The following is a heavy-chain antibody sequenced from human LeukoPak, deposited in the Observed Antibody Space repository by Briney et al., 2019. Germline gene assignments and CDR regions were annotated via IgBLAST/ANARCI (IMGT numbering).Heavy chain of an antibody. V-gene: IGHV5-51*01. CDR1: GYRFADYW. D-gene: IGHD2-2*03. J-gene: IGHJ3*02. Sequence: GESLKISCKGSGYRFADYWIAWVRQVPGKGLEWMGIIYPGDSDTRYSPSFQGQVTISADKSISTAYLQWSSLKASDTAMYYCARLNQLGRGYCSSTSCYGDAFGIRGQGTMVTVSS. CDR2: IYPGDSDT. CDR3: ARLNQLGRGYCSSTSCYGDAFGI.